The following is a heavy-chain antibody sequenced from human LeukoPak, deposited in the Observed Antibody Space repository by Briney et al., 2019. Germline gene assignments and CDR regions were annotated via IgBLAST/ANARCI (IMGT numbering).Heavy chain of an antibody. J-gene: IGHJ5*02. CDR1: GGSFSGYY. CDR2: INHSGST. CDR3: ARGRITYYYGSGSYGPTFNWFDP. D-gene: IGHD3-10*01. Sequence: PSETLSLTCAVYGGSFSGYYWSWIRQPPGKGLEWIGEINHSGSTNYNPSLKSRVTISVDTSKNQFSLKLSSVTAADTAVYYCARGRITYYYGSGSYGPTFNWFDPWGQGTLVTVSS. V-gene: IGHV4-34*01.